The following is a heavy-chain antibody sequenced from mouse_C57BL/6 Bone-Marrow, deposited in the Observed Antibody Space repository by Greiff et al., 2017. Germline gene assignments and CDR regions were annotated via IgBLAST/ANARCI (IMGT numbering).Heavy chain of an antibody. CDR2: INPYNGDT. V-gene: IGHV1-20*01. CDR3: ARWGNYVSFAY. J-gene: IGHJ3*01. Sequence: EVQRVESGPELVKPGDSVKISCKASGYSFTGYFMNWVMQSHGKSLEWIGRINPYNGDTFYNQKFKGKATLTVDNSSSTAHMELRSLTSEDSAVEYCARWGNYVSFAYWGQGTLVNVSA. D-gene: IGHD2-1*01. CDR1: GYSFTGYF.